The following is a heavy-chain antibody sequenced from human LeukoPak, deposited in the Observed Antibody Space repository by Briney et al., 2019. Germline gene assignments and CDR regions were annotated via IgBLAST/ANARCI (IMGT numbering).Heavy chain of an antibody. Sequence: ASVKVSCKASGYTFTSYYMHWVRQAPGQGLEWMGIINPSGGSTSYAQKFQGRVTMTRDMSTSTVYMELSSLRSEDTAVYYCATTTRDGIVGANYLDYWGQGTLVTVSS. D-gene: IGHD1-26*01. J-gene: IGHJ4*02. V-gene: IGHV1-46*01. CDR2: INPSGGST. CDR3: ATTTRDGIVGANYLDY. CDR1: GYTFTSYY.